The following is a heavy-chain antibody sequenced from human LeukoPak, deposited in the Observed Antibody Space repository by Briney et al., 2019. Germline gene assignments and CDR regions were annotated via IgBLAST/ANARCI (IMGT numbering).Heavy chain of an antibody. D-gene: IGHD2-2*01. CDR3: ARDGPAAYYYYGMDV. J-gene: IGHJ6*02. CDR2: IYGGGST. CDR1: GFTVSSNY. V-gene: IGHV3-53*01. Sequence: GGSLRLSCAASGFTVSSNYMSWVRQAPGKGLEWVSVIYGGGSTYYSDSVKGRFTISRDNSKNTLYLQMNSLRAEDTAVYYCARDGPAAYYYYGMDVWGQGTTVTVSS.